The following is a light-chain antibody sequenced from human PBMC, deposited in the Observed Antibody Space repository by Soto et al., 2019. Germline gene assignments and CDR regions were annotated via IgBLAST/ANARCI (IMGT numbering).Light chain of an antibody. CDR1: QSVSSK. CDR2: GAS. CDR3: QQYNDWPPA. J-gene: IGKJ4*01. V-gene: IGKV3-15*01. Sequence: ETVMTQSPATLSLSPGERATLSCRASQSVSSKLVWYQQKPGQAPRFLIYGASTRATGIPARFRGSGSGTKFTLTIDSLQSEDFAVYYCQQYNDWPPAFGGGTKV.